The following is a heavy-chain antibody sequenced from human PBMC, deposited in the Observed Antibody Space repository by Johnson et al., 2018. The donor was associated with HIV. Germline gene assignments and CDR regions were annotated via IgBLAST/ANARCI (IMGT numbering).Heavy chain of an antibody. D-gene: IGHD3-3*01. CDR1: GFTFSTYG. CDR3: AKVRGDFWSGYYGGLNDAFDI. J-gene: IGHJ3*02. V-gene: IGHV3-30*02. Sequence: QVQLVESGGGVVQPGGSLRLSCAASGFTFSTYGIHWVRQAPGKGLEWVSFIRYDGKDKYYADFVKGRFTVSRDNSKNTLYLQMNSLRAEDTAVYYCAKVRGDFWSGYYGGLNDAFDIWGQGTMVTVSS. CDR2: IRYDGKDK.